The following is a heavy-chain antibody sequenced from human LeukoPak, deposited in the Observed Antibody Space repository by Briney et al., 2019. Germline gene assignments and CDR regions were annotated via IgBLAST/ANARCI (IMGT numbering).Heavy chain of an antibody. J-gene: IGHJ4*02. CDR2: IIPISGTT. Sequence: SVNVSCKASGGTFNNYVISWVRQAPGHGLEWMGLIIPISGTTKYAQRFQGRVTITTDESTNTAYMELSSLRSEDTAVYYCARDLDTTNPGGYFDYWGQGTLVTVSS. V-gene: IGHV1-69*05. CDR1: GGTFNNYV. D-gene: IGHD3/OR15-3a*01. CDR3: ARDLDTTNPGGYFDY.